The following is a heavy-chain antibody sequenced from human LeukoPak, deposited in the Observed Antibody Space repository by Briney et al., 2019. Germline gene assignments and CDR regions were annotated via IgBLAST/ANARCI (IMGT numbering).Heavy chain of an antibody. CDR1: GFTFSSFP. J-gene: IGHJ4*02. Sequence: GGSLRLSCAASGFTFSSFPMTWVRLAPGKGLEWVSTITGSGGSTYYAESVKGRFTISRDNSKNTLYLQMNSLRGEDTALYFCAKDLAGCSDSWGQGTLVTASS. CDR2: ITGSGGST. D-gene: IGHD2-8*01. CDR3: AKDLAGCSDS. V-gene: IGHV3-23*01.